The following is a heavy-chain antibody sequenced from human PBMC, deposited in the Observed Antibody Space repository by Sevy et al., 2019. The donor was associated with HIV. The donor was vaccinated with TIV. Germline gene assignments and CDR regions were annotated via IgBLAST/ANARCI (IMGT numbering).Heavy chain of an antibody. CDR1: GFTFSDYY. CDR3: ARVRYNYGSYYFDY. J-gene: IGHJ4*02. CDR2: ITSRGSRI. D-gene: IGHD5-18*01. Sequence: GGSLRLSCAASGFTFSDYYMTWIRQAPGKGLEWVSHITSRGSRIYSADSVKGRFTISRDNAKNSLYLQMNSLRAEDTALYYCARVRYNYGSYYFDYWGQGTLVTVSS. V-gene: IGHV3-11*01.